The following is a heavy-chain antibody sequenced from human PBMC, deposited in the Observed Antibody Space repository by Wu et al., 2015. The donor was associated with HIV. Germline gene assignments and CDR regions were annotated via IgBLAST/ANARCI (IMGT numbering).Heavy chain of an antibody. V-gene: IGHV1-18*04. D-gene: IGHD3-10*01. J-gene: IGHJ4*02. CDR3: ARDYYGSGSYFDY. CDR1: GFTFTNDY. CDR2: INAYNGNT. Sequence: QVQLVQSRAEVKKPGASVKASCKTSGFTFTNDYFHWVRQAPGQGLEWMGWINAYNGNTNYAQKLQGRVTMTTDISTSTAYMELRSLRSDDTALYYCARDYYGSGSYFDYWGQGTLVTVSS.